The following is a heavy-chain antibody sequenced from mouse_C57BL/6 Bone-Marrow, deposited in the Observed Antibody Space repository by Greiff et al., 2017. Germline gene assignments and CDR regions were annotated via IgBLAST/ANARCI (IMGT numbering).Heavy chain of an antibody. Sequence: EVQVVESGGDLVKPGGSLKLSCAASGFTFSSYGMSWVRQTPDKRLEWVATISSGGSYTYYPDSVKGRFTIYRDNAKNTLYLQMSSLKSEDTAMYYCARRGPVYAMDYWGQETSVTVSS. CDR1: GFTFSSYG. J-gene: IGHJ4*01. CDR3: ARRGPVYAMDY. CDR2: ISSGGSYT. V-gene: IGHV5-6*01.